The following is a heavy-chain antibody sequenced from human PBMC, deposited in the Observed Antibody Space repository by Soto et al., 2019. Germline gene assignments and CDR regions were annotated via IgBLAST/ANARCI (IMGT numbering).Heavy chain of an antibody. CDR3: ARVLYYYDSSGYYSDAFDI. CDR2: IYSGGST. CDR1: GFTVSSKY. D-gene: IGHD3-22*01. Sequence: GGSLRLSCAASGFTVSSKYMSWVRQAPGKGLEWVSVIYSGGSTYYADSVKGRFTISRDNSKNTLYLQMNSLRAEDTAVYYCARVLYYYDSSGYYSDAFDIWGQGTMVTVSS. J-gene: IGHJ3*02. V-gene: IGHV3-53*01.